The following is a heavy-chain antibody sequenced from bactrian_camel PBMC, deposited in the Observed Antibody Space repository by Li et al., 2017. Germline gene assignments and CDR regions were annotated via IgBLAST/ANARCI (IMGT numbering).Heavy chain of an antibody. CDR1: GVTVPTYC. Sequence: HVQLVESGGGSVQAGGSLRLSCAAVGVTVPTYCMAWFRQAPGKQRTGVANIDRNGGTRYADAVKGRFTISKDNRKNILYLQMNSLTPGDTAMYYCTARYEFGLGACRGVGGLGFWGQGTQVTVS. CDR3: TARYEFGLGACRGVGGLGF. V-gene: IGHV3S53*01. J-gene: IGHJ6*01. CDR2: IDRNGGT. D-gene: IGHD1*01.